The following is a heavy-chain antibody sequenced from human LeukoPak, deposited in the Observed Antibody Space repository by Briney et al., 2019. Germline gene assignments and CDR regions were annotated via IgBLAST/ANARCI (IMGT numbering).Heavy chain of an antibody. J-gene: IGHJ6*03. CDR1: GYTFTSYG. D-gene: IGHD3-3*01. Sequence: ASVKVSCKASGYTFTSYGISWVRQAPGQGLEWMGWINPNSGGTNYAQKFQGRVTMTRDTSISTAYMELSRLRSDDTAVYYCARGITIFGLRYHYMDVWGKGTTVTVSS. V-gene: IGHV1-2*02. CDR2: INPNSGGT. CDR3: ARGITIFGLRYHYMDV.